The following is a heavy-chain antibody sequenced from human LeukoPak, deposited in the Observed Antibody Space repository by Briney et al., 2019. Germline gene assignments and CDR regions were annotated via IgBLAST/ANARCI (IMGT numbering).Heavy chain of an antibody. J-gene: IGHJ4*02. CDR2: INPNSGGT. Sequence: ASVKVSCKASGYTFTGYYMHWVRQAPGQGLEWMGWINPNSGGTNYAQKFQGRVTMTRDTSISTAYMELSRLRSDDTAVYYCARDAGLNKPRPTEYIGERLHYDYWGQGTLVTVSS. CDR3: ARDAGLNKPRPTEYIGERLHYDY. D-gene: IGHD1-1*01. V-gene: IGHV1-2*02. CDR1: GYTFTGYY.